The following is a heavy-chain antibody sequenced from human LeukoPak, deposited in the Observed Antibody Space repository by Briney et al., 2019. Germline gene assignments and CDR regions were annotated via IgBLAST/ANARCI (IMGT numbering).Heavy chain of an antibody. CDR1: GYTFTSYF. J-gene: IGHJ6*02. CDR2: INPSGGST. V-gene: IGHV1-46*01. CDR3: ARDPYDSSGSYLERYGMDV. Sequence: ASVKVSCKASGYTFTSYFMHWVRQAPGQWLEWMGIINPSGGSTSYAQKFQGRVTMTRDTSTSTVYMELSSLRSEDTAVYYCARDPYDSSGSYLERYGMDVWGQGTTVTVSS. D-gene: IGHD3-22*01.